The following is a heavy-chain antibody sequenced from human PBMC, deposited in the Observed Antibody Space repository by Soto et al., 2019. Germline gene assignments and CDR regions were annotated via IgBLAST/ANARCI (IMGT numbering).Heavy chain of an antibody. CDR2: IYSGDST. D-gene: IGHD1-26*01. V-gene: IGHV3-66*01. CDR3: AKGLCELSPYDY. Sequence: PGGSLRLSCAASGFTVSSNYMSWVRQAPGKGLEWVSVIYSGDSTYYADSVKGRFTISRDNSKNTLYLQMNSLRAEDTAVYYCAKGLCELSPYDYWGQGTLVPVSS. CDR1: GFTVSSNY. J-gene: IGHJ4*02.